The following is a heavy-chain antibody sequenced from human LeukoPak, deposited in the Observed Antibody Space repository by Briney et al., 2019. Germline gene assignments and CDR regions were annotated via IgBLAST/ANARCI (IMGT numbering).Heavy chain of an antibody. Sequence: ASVKVSCKASGYTFTGYYMHWVRQAPGQGLEWMGWINPNSGGTNYAQKFQGRVTMTRDTSISTAYMELSRLRSDDTAVYYCARKYSSSWYGGAFDIWGQGTMVTVSS. D-gene: IGHD6-13*01. V-gene: IGHV1-2*02. J-gene: IGHJ3*02. CDR3: ARKYSSSWYGGAFDI. CDR2: INPNSGGT. CDR1: GYTFTGYY.